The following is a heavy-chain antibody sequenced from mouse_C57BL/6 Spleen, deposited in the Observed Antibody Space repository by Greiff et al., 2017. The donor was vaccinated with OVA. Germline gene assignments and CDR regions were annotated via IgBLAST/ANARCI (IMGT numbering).Heavy chain of an antibody. CDR3: AREGYFDY. Sequence: EVQLQQSGPELVKPGASVKISCKASGYSFTGYYMNWVKQSPEKSLEWIGEINPSTGGTTYNQKFKAKATLTVDKYSSTVYMQLKILTAADASVYYCAREGYFDYWGQGTTLTVSS. J-gene: IGHJ2*01. CDR2: INPSTGGT. V-gene: IGHV1-42*01. CDR1: GYSFTGYY.